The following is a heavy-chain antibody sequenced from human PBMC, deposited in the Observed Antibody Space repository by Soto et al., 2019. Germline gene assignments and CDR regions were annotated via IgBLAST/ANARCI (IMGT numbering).Heavy chain of an antibody. V-gene: IGHV1-46*04. CDR1: GYSFTAFP. J-gene: IGHJ4*02. CDR2: INPNIGHA. CDR3: ARAPYSSSSFFFDY. Sequence: ASVKVSCKASGYSFTAFPMHWVRQAPGLGLEWMGIINPNIGHANIAKRMQGRVALTWDTSTSTVYMELSGLRSDDTAVYYCARAPYSSSSFFFDYWGQGTPVTVSS. D-gene: IGHD6-6*01.